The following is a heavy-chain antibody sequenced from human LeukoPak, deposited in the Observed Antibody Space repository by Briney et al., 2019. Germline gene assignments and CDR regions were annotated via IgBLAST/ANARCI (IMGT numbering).Heavy chain of an antibody. CDR1: GYTFTSYD. Sequence: ASVKVSCKASGYTFTSYDINWVRQATGQGLEWMGWMNPNSGNTDYAQKFQGRVTITRNTSISTAYMELSSLRSEDTAVYYCARGFWSGYPKYNWFDPWGQGTLVTVSS. V-gene: IGHV1-8*03. J-gene: IGHJ5*02. D-gene: IGHD3-3*01. CDR3: ARGFWSGYPKYNWFDP. CDR2: MNPNSGNT.